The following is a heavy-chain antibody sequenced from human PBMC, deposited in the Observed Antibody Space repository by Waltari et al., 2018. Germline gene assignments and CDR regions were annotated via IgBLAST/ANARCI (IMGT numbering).Heavy chain of an antibody. V-gene: IGHV3-30*18. CDR2: ISYDGSTE. Sequence: QVQLVESGGGVVQPGRSLRRHCAASEFTFSSYGMHWFRQAPGKGLEWVAVISYDGSTENYADSLKGRFTISRDNSRNTLYLQMNSLRPEDTAVYYCAKDTTIFGVALDYWGQGTLVTVSS. CDR1: EFTFSSYG. CDR3: AKDTTIFGVALDY. J-gene: IGHJ4*02. D-gene: IGHD3-3*01.